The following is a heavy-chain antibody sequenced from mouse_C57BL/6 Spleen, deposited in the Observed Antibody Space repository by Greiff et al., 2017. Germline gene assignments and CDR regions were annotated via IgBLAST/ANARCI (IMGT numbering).Heavy chain of an antibody. CDR2: ISRGSSTI. CDR3: ARAGYWYFDV. Sequence: EVKLMESGGGLVKPGGSLKLSCAASGFTFSDYGMHWVRQAPEKGLEWVAYISRGSSTIYYADKVKGRFTISRDNAKNTLFLQRTSLRSEDTAMYYCARAGYWYFDVWGTGTTVTVSS. CDR1: GFTFSDYG. V-gene: IGHV5-17*01. J-gene: IGHJ1*03.